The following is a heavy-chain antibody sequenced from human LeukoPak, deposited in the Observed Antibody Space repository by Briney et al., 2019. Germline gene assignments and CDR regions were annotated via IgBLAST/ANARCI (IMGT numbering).Heavy chain of an antibody. CDR3: ARDPRSSTGSYGMDV. CDR1: GFTVSSNY. J-gene: IGHJ6*04. CDR2: IYSGGST. V-gene: IGHV3-53*01. Sequence: GGSLRLSCAASGFTVSSNYMSWVRQAPGKGLEWVSVIYSGGSTYYADSVKGRFTISRDNSKNTLYLQMNSLRAEDTAVYYCARDPRSSTGSYGMDVWGKGTTVTVSS. D-gene: IGHD4-11*01.